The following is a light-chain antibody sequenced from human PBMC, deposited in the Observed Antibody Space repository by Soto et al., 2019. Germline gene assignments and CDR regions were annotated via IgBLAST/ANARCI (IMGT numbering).Light chain of an antibody. CDR3: GTWDSSLRGVV. J-gene: IGLJ2*01. V-gene: IGLV1-51*01. CDR2: DSN. Sequence: QSVLTQPPSVSAAPGQKVTISCSGSSSNIGNNYVSWYQQLPGTAPKLLIYDSNKRPSGIPDRFSGSKSDTSATLGITGLQTGDEADYYCGTWDSSLRGVVFGGGTKLTVL. CDR1: SSNIGNNY.